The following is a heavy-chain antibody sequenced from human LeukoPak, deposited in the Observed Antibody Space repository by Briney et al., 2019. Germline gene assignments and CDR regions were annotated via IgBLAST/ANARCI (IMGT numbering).Heavy chain of an antibody. CDR3: ARERKSSTSMDY. V-gene: IGHV3-74*01. CDR2: INTDGSTI. J-gene: IGHJ4*02. Sequence: QPGGSLRLSCAASGFTFSDYYMSWIRQAPGKGLVWVSRINTDGSTITYADSVKGRFTISRDNAKNTLYLQMNSLRGEDTAVYFCARERKSSTSMDYWGQGTLVTVSS. D-gene: IGHD2-2*01. CDR1: GFTFSDYY.